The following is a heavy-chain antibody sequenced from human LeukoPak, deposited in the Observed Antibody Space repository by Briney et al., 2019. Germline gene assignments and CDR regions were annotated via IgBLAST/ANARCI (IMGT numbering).Heavy chain of an antibody. CDR3: ARGSEYSSSRGPYYYYYGMDV. Sequence: GASVKVSCKASGYTFTSYDFNWVRQATGQRPERMGWMSPNSGDTGCAQKFQGRVTITADESTSTAYMELSSLRSEDTAVYYCARGSEYSSSRGPYYYYYGMDVWGQGTTVTVSS. CDR2: MSPNSGDT. J-gene: IGHJ6*02. CDR1: GYTFTSYD. D-gene: IGHD6-6*01. V-gene: IGHV1-8*01.